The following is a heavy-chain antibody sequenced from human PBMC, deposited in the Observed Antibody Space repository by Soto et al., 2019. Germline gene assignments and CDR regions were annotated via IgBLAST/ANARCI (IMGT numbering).Heavy chain of an antibody. Sequence: ASVKVSCKASGYTFTSYGISWVRQAPGQGLEWMGWISAYNGNTNYAQKLQGRVTMTTDTSTSTAYMELRSLRSDDTAVYYCARGFGERWRGAAAPFDYWGQGTLVTVSS. CDR3: ARGFGERWRGAAAPFDY. CDR2: ISAYNGNT. J-gene: IGHJ4*02. V-gene: IGHV1-18*01. D-gene: IGHD6-13*01. CDR1: GYTFTSYG.